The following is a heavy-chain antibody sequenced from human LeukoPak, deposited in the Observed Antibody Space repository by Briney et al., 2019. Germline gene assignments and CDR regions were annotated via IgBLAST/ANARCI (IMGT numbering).Heavy chain of an antibody. V-gene: IGHV3-30*02. Sequence: PGGSLRLSCAASGFTFSSYGMHWVRQAPGKGLEWVAFIRYDGSNKYYADSVKGRFTISRDNSKNTLYLQMNSLRAEDTAVYYCAKLYYGSRSYSTLHDAFDIWGQGIMVTVSS. J-gene: IGHJ3*02. CDR3: AKLYYGSRSYSTLHDAFDI. CDR2: IRYDGSNK. D-gene: IGHD3-10*01. CDR1: GFTFSSYG.